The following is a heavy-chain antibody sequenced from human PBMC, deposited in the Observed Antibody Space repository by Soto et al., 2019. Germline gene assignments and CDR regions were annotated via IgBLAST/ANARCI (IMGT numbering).Heavy chain of an antibody. D-gene: IGHD3-10*01. Sequence: QVQLVESGGGVVQPGRSLRLSCAASGFTFSSYGMHWVRQAPGKGLEWVAVIWYDGSNKYYADSVKGRFTISRDNSKNTLYLQMNSPRAEDTAVYYCARAMERGAFDIWGQGTMVTVSS. CDR3: ARAMERGAFDI. V-gene: IGHV3-33*01. CDR2: IWYDGSNK. CDR1: GFTFSSYG. J-gene: IGHJ3*02.